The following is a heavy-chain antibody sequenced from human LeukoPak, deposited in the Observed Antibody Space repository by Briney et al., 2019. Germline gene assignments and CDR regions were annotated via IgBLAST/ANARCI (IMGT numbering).Heavy chain of an antibody. CDR1: GGSFSGYY. V-gene: IGHV4-34*01. CDR3: ARVGSSGWYGWRQTNWFDP. Sequence: NSSETLSLTCAVYGGSFSGYYWSWIRQPPGKGLEWIGEINHSGSTNYNPSLKSRVTISVDTSKNQFSLKLSSVTAADTAVYYCARVGSSGWYGWRQTNWFDPWGQGTLVTVSS. CDR2: INHSGST. J-gene: IGHJ5*02. D-gene: IGHD6-19*01.